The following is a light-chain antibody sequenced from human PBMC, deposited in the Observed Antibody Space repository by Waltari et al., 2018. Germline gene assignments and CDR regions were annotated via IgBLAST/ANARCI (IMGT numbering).Light chain of an antibody. V-gene: IGLV2-14*03. J-gene: IGLJ2*01. CDR3: SSYITSSTLEL. CDR2: DVS. CDR1: SSDIGGYNY. Sequence: QSALTQPASVSGSPGQSITISCTGTSSDIGGYNYVSWYQQHPGKAPKLMIYDVSKRPSGVSNRFSGSKSGNTASLTISGLQAEDEADYDCSSYITSSTLELFGGGTSLTVL.